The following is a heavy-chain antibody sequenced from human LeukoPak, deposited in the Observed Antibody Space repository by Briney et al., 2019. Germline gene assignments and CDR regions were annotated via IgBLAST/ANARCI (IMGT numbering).Heavy chain of an antibody. J-gene: IGHJ4*02. Sequence: QPGRSLRLSCAASGFTFSSYGMHWVRQAPGKGLEWVAVISYDGSNKYYADSVKGRFTISRDNSKNTLYLQMNSLRAEDTAVYYRAKGDFDYWGQGTLVTVSS. V-gene: IGHV3-30*18. CDR3: AKGDFDY. D-gene: IGHD3-16*01. CDR1: GFTFSSYG. CDR2: ISYDGSNK.